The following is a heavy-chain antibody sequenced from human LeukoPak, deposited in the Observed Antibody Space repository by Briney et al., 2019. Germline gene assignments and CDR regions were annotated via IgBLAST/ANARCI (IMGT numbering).Heavy chain of an antibody. Sequence: PGGSLRLSCAASGFTFSSYEMTWVRQAPGKGLEWVSHISIAGSTIYYADSVKGRFTISRDNAKNSLYLQMNSVRIEDTAVYYCARGRYFASGAQGFYYMGVWGKGTTVTISS. J-gene: IGHJ6*03. V-gene: IGHV3-48*03. CDR1: GFTFSSYE. CDR2: ISIAGSTI. D-gene: IGHD3-10*01. CDR3: ARGRYFASGAQGFYYMGV.